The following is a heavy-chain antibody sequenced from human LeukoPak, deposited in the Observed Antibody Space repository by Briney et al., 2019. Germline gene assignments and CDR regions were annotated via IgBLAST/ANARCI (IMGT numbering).Heavy chain of an antibody. V-gene: IGHV4-4*07. Sequence: SETLSLTCTVSDDSITMYYWSWIRQPAGKGLEGIGRIYTSGSTNYNHSLKSRVTMSVDTSKNPFSLTLNSVTAADTDVYYCARGPTTVTRAFDYWGQGTLVTVSS. CDR2: IYTSGST. CDR3: ARGPTTVTRAFDY. J-gene: IGHJ4*02. CDR1: DDSITMYY. D-gene: IGHD4-17*01.